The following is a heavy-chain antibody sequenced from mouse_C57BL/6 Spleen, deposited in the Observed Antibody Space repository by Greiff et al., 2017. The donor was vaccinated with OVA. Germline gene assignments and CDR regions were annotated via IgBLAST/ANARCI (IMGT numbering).Heavy chain of an antibody. V-gene: IGHV1-81*01. D-gene: IGHD1-1*01. J-gene: IGHJ1*03. CDR1: GYTFTSYG. CDR2: IYPRSGNT. CDR3: AKSDYSGNSTRYFDV. Sequence: QVQLQQSGAELARPGASVKLSCKASGYTFTSYGISWVKQRTGQGLEWIGEIYPRSGNTYYNEKFKGKATLTADKSSSTAYMQLRSLTSEDSAVYFAAKSDYSGNSTRYFDVWGTGTTVTVSS.